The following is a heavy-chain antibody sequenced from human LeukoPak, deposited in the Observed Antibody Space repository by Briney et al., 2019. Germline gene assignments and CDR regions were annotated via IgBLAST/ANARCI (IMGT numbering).Heavy chain of an antibody. D-gene: IGHD2-2*02. CDR2: INHSGST. J-gene: IGHJ4*02. V-gene: IGHV4-34*01. CDR3: ARRNGYCSSTSCYRAENDY. Sequence: SETLSLTCAVYGGSFSGYYWSWIRQPPGKGLEWIGEINHSGSTNYNPSLKSRVTISVDTSKNQFSLKLSSVTAADTAVYYCARRNGYCSSTSCYRAENDYWGQGTLVTVSS. CDR1: GGSFSGYY.